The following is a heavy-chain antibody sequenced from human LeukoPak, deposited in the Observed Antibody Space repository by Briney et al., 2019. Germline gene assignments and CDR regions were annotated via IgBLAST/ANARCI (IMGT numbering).Heavy chain of an antibody. D-gene: IGHD6-13*01. J-gene: IGHJ5*02. Sequence: SETLSLTCTVSGGSISSFYWTWIRQPPGKRLEWIGYISNSVKTNYNPSLKSRITISADTSKNQFSLKLSSVTAADTAVYYCARALGSSWFDPWGQGTLVTVSS. CDR1: GGSISSFY. CDR2: ISNSVKT. CDR3: ARALGSSWFDP. V-gene: IGHV4-59*12.